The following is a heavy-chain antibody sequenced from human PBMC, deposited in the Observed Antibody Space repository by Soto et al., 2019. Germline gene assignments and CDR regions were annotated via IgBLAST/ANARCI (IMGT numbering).Heavy chain of an antibody. J-gene: IGHJ4*02. CDR1: GGTFSSYA. D-gene: IGHD3-9*01. Sequence: ASVKVSCKASGGTFSSYAISWVRQAPGQGLEWMGGIIPIFGTANYAQKFQGRVTITADESTSTAYMELGSLRSEDTAVDYCARSPIYDILTGYYPKDYVGRGDYWGQGTLVTVSS. V-gene: IGHV1-69*13. CDR3: ARSPIYDILTGYYPKDYVGRGDY. CDR2: IIPIFGTA.